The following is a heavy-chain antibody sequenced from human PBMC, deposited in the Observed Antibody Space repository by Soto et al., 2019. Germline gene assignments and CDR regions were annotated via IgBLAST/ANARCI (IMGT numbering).Heavy chain of an antibody. CDR1: GFTFSSYA. CDR3: ARRGPGTYFDY. V-gene: IGHV3-23*01. D-gene: IGHD6-13*01. J-gene: IGHJ4*02. CDR2: ISGSGDST. Sequence: GGSLRLSCAASGFTFSSYAMRWVRQAPGKGLEWVSAISGSGDSTYYTDSVKGRFTISRDNSKNTLYLQMNSLRTEDTAVYYCARRGPGTYFDYWGQGTLVTVSS.